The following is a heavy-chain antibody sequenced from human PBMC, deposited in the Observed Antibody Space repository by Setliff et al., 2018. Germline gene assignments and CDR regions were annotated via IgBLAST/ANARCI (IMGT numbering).Heavy chain of an antibody. Sequence: SETLSLTCTVYGGSLSDYYWSWIRQSPGKGLEWIAEINHSGSTNYNPSLTSRVNMSIDTSENQFALNLKSVTAADTAVYYCARDRTAYTYGLDVWGQGTTVTVSS. V-gene: IGHV4-34*01. CDR2: INHSGST. J-gene: IGHJ6*02. CDR1: GGSLSDYY. CDR3: ARDRTAYTYGLDV. D-gene: IGHD3-16*01.